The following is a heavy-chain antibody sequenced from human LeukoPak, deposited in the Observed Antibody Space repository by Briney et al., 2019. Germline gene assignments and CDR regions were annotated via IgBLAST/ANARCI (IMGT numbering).Heavy chain of an antibody. CDR1: GYTFTGYY. Sequence: ASVKVSCKASGYTFTGYYMHWVRQAPGQGLEWMGWINPNSGGTNYAQKFQGWVTMTRDTSISTAYMELSRLRSDDTAVYYCARGDLGYCSGGSCQIFDYWGQGTLVTVSS. J-gene: IGHJ4*02. D-gene: IGHD2-15*01. V-gene: IGHV1-2*04. CDR3: ARGDLGYCSGGSCQIFDY. CDR2: INPNSGGT.